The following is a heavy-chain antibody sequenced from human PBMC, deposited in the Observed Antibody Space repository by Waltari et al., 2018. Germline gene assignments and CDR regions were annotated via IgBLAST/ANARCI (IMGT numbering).Heavy chain of an antibody. CDR3: AKDSGWDYFDY. V-gene: IGHV3-23*03. CDR1: GFSFSRYA. J-gene: IGHJ4*02. CDR2: IYSGGSST. Sequence: VQLLEYGGGLVQHGGSLRLPCAVYGFSFSRYAMRWLRQVPGKGLEWVSVIYSGGSSTYYADSVKGRFTISRDNSKNTLYLQMNSLRAEDTAVYYCAKDSGWDYFDYWGQGTLVTVSS. D-gene: IGHD6-19*01.